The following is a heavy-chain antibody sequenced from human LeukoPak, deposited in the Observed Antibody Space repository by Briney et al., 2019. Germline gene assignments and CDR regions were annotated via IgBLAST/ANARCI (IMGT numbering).Heavy chain of an antibody. Sequence: SETLSLTCTVSGCSISSYYWSWIRQPPGKGLEWIGYIYYSGSTNYNPSLKSRVTISVDTSKNQFSLKLSSVTAADTAVYYCARDRVEGNWFDPWGQGTLVTVSS. CDR1: GCSISSYY. J-gene: IGHJ5*02. CDR3: ARDRVEGNWFDP. V-gene: IGHV4-59*01. CDR2: IYYSGST.